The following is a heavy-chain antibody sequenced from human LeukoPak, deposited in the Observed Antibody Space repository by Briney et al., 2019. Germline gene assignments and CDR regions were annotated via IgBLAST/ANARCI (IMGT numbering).Heavy chain of an antibody. CDR1: GGSIGTYY. Sequence: SETLSLTCTVSGGSIGTYYWSWVRQPPGKGLEWIGYIYVTGNRYNPYLQSRVTISVDTSRKQFFLKMSSVTAADTAVYYCAGTHYYDRSGSATPTYYLEYWGQGTLVTVSS. D-gene: IGHD3-22*01. CDR2: IYVTGN. CDR3: AGTHYYDRSGSATPTYYLEY. V-gene: IGHV4-4*09. J-gene: IGHJ4*02.